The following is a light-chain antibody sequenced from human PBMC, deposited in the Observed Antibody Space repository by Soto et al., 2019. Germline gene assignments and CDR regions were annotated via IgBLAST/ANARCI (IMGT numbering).Light chain of an antibody. CDR3: QQYNSYPST. CDR2: DAS. Sequence: DIQLTQSPSTLSASVGARVTITCRARQSLSSWLAWYQQKPGKAPKLLIYDASSLESGVPSSFSGTGSATEFTLTICSRQPADFAPYYCQQYNSYPSTFCQGTK. J-gene: IGKJ1*01. V-gene: IGKV1-5*01. CDR1: QSLSSW.